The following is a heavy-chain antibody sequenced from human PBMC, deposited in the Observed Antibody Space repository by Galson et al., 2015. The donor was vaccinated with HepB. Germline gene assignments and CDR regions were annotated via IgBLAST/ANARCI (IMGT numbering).Heavy chain of an antibody. J-gene: IGHJ6*01. CDR3: ASQRTTLKPYLHYSSSSYAMDV. CDR1: GAIFSSHA. Sequence: SVTVSCKASGAIFSSHAISWVRQAPGQGLEWMAEILPILGTSKYAQKLQGRVTVTADKSTSTVYMELSSLRSEDTAVYYCASQRTTLKPYLHYSSSSYAMDVWGKGPRSPSPQ. V-gene: IGHV1-69*06. CDR2: ILPILGTS. D-gene: IGHD4-17*01.